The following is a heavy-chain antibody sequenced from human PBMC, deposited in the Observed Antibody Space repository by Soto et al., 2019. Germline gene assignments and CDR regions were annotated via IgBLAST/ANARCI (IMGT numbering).Heavy chain of an antibody. J-gene: IGHJ6*02. D-gene: IGHD2-21*02. CDR3: ARIAYCGGDCYSDYYYGMDV. CDR2: IIPIFGTA. V-gene: IGHV1-69*01. Sequence: VQLVQSGAEVKKPGSSVKVSCKASGGTFSSYAISWVRQAPGQGLEWMGGIIPIFGTANYAQKFQGRVTITADESTSTAYMELSSLRSEDTAVYYCARIAYCGGDCYSDYYYGMDVWGQGTTVTVSS. CDR1: GGTFSSYA.